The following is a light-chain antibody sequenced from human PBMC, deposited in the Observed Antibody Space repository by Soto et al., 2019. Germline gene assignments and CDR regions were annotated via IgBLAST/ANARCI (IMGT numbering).Light chain of an antibody. Sequence: DIQLTQSPSFLSASVGDRVTITCRASQGISSYLAWYQQKPGKAPKLLIYAASTLQSGVPSRFSGSGSGTEFTLTISSLQPEDFATYYCQQLNSYPRITFGQGTRRRL. J-gene: IGKJ5*01. CDR2: AAS. V-gene: IGKV1-9*01. CDR1: QGISSY. CDR3: QQLNSYPRIT.